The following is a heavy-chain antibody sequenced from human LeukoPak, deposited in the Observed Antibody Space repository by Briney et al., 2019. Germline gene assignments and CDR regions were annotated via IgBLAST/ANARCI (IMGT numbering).Heavy chain of an antibody. J-gene: IGHJ2*01. Sequence: SETLSLTCTVSGGSISSSSYFWGWIRQPPGKGLEWIGSISYSGSTYYNPSLKSRVTISVDTSKNQFSLKLSSVTAADTAVYCCARVYYSSSYDYWYFDLWGRGTLVTVSS. CDR2: ISYSGST. V-gene: IGHV4-39*07. CDR3: ARVYYSSSYDYWYFDL. CDR1: GGSISSSSYF. D-gene: IGHD6-13*01.